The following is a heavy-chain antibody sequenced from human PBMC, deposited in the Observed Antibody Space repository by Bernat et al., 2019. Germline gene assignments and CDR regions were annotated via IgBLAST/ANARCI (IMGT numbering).Heavy chain of an antibody. CDR3: ARDKAEYYGMDF. J-gene: IGHJ6*02. CDR1: GFTFSRYS. V-gene: IGHV3-48*02. Sequence: EVQLVESGGGLVQPGGSLRLSCAGSGFTFSRYSMNWVRQAPGKGLEWVSFISSSSSTMYNADSVKGRFTISRDNGKNSLYLQMNSLRDEDTAVYYCARDKAEYYGMDFWGQGTTVTVSS. CDR2: ISSSSSTM.